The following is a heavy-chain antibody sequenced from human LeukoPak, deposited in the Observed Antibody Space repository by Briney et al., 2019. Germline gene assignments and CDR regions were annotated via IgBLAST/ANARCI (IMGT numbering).Heavy chain of an antibody. CDR2: FDPEDGET. CDR3: ATGDSSSSWYPAGFDP. CDR1: GYTLTELS. J-gene: IGHJ5*02. V-gene: IGHV1-24*01. D-gene: IGHD6-13*01. Sequence: ASVKVSCKVSGYTLTELSMHWVRQAPGKGLEWMGGFDPEDGETIYAQKFQGGVTMTEDTSTDTAYMELSSLRSEDTAVYYCATGDSSSSWYPAGFDPWGQGTLVTVSS.